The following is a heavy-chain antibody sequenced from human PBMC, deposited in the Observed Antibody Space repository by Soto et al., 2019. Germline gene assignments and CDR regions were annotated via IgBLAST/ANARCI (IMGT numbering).Heavy chain of an antibody. Sequence: TLSLTCTVSGGSISSSSYYWGWIRQPPGKGLEWIGSIYYSGSTYYNPSLKSRVTISVDTSKNQFSLKLSSVTAADTAVYYCARLFDFWSGYSGNVGMDVWGQGPT. CDR1: GGSISSSSYY. V-gene: IGHV4-39*01. CDR2: IYYSGST. D-gene: IGHD3-3*01. CDR3: ARLFDFWSGYSGNVGMDV. J-gene: IGHJ6*02.